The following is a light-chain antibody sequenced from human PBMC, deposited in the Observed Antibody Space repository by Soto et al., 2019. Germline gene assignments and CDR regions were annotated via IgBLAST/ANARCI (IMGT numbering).Light chain of an antibody. CDR3: AAWDDILDGLV. J-gene: IGLJ3*02. Sequence: QSVLTQPPSASGIPGQRVTISCSGGSSNIATNSVNWYLQLPGMAPKLVIYDNDQRPSGVHDRFSASKSGTSASLAISGLQSDDEADYFCAAWDDILDGLVFGGGTKLTVL. V-gene: IGLV1-44*01. CDR2: DND. CDR1: SSNIATNS.